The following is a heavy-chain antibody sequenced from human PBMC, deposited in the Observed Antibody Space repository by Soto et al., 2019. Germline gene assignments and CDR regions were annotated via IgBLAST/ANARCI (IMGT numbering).Heavy chain of an antibody. D-gene: IGHD3-10*01. V-gene: IGHV4-59*07. CDR3: ARSVLFRGLNRAFDI. CDR2: IYHSGGT. CDR1: GGSIDDYY. J-gene: IGHJ3*02. Sequence: QVQLQESGPGLVAPSDTLSLTCSVSGGSIDDYYWSWIRQPPGKGLEWVAFIYHSGGTDYSPSLQSRVSLSVDTSKNQFSLRLTSVTAADTAVYYCARSVLFRGLNRAFDIWGQGTLVTVSS.